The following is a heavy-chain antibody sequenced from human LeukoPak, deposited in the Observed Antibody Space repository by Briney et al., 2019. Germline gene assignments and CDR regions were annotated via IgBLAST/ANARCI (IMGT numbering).Heavy chain of an antibody. CDR1: GFMFSSYA. Sequence: GGSLRLSCAASGFMFSSYAMSWVRQAPGQGLEWVSALSGSGSGTYYADSVKGRFTISRDNSNNMLYLQMNSLRVEDTAVYYCTKDFQSSPGNWFDPWGQGTLVTVSS. CDR2: LSGSGSGT. CDR3: TKDFQSSPGNWFDP. J-gene: IGHJ5*02. V-gene: IGHV3-23*01.